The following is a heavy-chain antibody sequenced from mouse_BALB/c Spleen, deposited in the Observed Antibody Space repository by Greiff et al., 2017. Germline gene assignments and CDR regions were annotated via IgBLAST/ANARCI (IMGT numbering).Heavy chain of an antibody. V-gene: IGHV1-66*01. CDR1: GYSFTSYY. CDR3: ARDGAYLAWFAY. CDR2: IFPGSGNT. D-gene: IGHD1-1*01. Sequence: VKLQESGPELVKPGASVKISCKASGYSFTSYYIHWVKQRPGQGLEWIGWIFPGSGNTKYNEKFKGKATLTADTSSSTAYMQLSSLTSEDSAVYFCARDGAYLAWFAYWGQGTLGTVSA. J-gene: IGHJ3*01.